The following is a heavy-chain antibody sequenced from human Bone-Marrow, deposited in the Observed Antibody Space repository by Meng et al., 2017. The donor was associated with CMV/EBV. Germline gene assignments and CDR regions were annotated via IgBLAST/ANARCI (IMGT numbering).Heavy chain of an antibody. Sequence: CKSSGYTFTNYYIHWVRQAPGQGLEWMGEINPSGGSTNYAQRFVGRVTMTRDTSTRTVYMELSSLRSEDTAVYYCARAYGYNDAFDIWGQGTMVTVSS. V-gene: IGHV1-46*01. D-gene: IGHD5-24*01. CDR1: GYTFTNYY. CDR2: INPSGGST. CDR3: ARAYGYNDAFDI. J-gene: IGHJ3*02.